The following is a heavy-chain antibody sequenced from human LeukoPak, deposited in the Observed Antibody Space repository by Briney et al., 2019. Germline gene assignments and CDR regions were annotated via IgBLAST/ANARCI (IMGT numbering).Heavy chain of an antibody. D-gene: IGHD4-17*01. CDR1: GASIGSYF. Sequence: PSETLSLTCAVSGASIGSYFWSWIRQPPGKGLEWIGYIYYGGTTNSNPSYESRITTSVDTSKNRNSLNRTPVTASDTAIYYWARERGDYDSNNWFDSWGQGTLVTVSS. CDR3: ARERGDYDSNNWFDS. CDR2: IYYGGTT. V-gene: IGHV4-59*01. J-gene: IGHJ5*01.